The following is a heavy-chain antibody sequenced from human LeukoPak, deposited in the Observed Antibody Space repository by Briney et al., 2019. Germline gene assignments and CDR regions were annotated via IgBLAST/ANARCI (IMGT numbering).Heavy chain of an antibody. CDR3: ARDGENHYYDY. CDR2: IYSGGTI. J-gene: IGHJ4*01. V-gene: IGHV3-66*01. D-gene: IGHD7-27*01. Sequence: PGGSLRLSCAASGFTVSSNHMSWVRQAPGKGLEWVSIIYSGGTIYYADSVKGRFTISRDNSKNTVYLEMNSLRAEDTAVYYCARDGENHYYDYWGHGTLVTVST. CDR1: GFTVSSNH.